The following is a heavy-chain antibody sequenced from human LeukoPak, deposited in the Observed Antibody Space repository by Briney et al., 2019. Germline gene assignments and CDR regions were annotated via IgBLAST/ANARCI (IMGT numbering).Heavy chain of an antibody. CDR1: GFTFSSYA. CDR3: AKCCGYPLSY. J-gene: IGHJ4*02. Sequence: GGSLRLSCAVSGFTFSSYAMSWGRQAQGKGLEWVSAISGSGGSTYYADSLKPRFTISRHNSKNTLYLQMNSLRAEDTPVYYCAKCCGYPLSYWGQGPLVPVSS. D-gene: IGHD2-21*01. V-gene: IGHV3-23*01. CDR2: ISGSGGST.